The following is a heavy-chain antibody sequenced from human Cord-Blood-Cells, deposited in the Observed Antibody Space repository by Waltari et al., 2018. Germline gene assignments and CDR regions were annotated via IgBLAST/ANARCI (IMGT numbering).Heavy chain of an antibody. D-gene: IGHD7-27*01. J-gene: IGHJ3*02. Sequence: QVQLVQSGAEVKKPGASVKVSCKASGYTFTGYYMHWVRQAPGQGLEWMGWINPNSGGTNYAQKLQGRVTMTRDTSISTAYMELSRLRSDDTAVYYCAREMNWGFGTTDAFDIWGQGTMVTVSS. V-gene: IGHV1-2*02. CDR3: AREMNWGFGTTDAFDI. CDR1: GYTFTGYY. CDR2: INPNSGGT.